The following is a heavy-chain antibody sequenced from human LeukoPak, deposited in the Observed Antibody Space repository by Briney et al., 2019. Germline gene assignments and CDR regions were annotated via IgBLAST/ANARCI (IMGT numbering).Heavy chain of an antibody. Sequence: GGSLRLSCAASGFTFSSYWMSWVRQAPGKGLEWVANIKQDGSEKYYVDSVKGRFTISRDNAKNSLYLQMNSLRAEDTAVYYCAKEPGTTLGYYFDYWGQGTLVTVSS. CDR3: AKEPGTTLGYYFDY. V-gene: IGHV3-7*03. J-gene: IGHJ4*02. D-gene: IGHD1-7*01. CDR2: IKQDGSEK. CDR1: GFTFSSYW.